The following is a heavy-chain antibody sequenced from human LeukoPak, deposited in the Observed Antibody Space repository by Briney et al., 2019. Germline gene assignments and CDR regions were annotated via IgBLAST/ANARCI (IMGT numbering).Heavy chain of an antibody. CDR3: ARGEGPEYFQH. Sequence: SETLSLTCTVSGGSISSGGYSWSWIRQPPGKGLEWIGYIYHSGSTYYNPSLKSRVTISVDRSKSQFSLKLSSVTAADTAVYYCARGEGPEYFQHWGQGTLVTVSS. CDR2: IYHSGST. CDR1: GGSISSGGYS. V-gene: IGHV4-30-2*01. J-gene: IGHJ1*01.